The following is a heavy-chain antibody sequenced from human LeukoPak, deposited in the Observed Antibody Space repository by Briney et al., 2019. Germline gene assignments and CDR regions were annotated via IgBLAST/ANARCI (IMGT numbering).Heavy chain of an antibody. Sequence: SETLSLTCTVSGGSINSFYWSWIRQPAGKGLEWIGRIYSSGSTNYNHSLKSRVTMSVDTSKNQFSLKLSSVTAADTAVYYCARVGGWYPYHFDYWGQGTLVTVSS. CDR3: ARVGGWYPYHFDY. V-gene: IGHV4-4*07. CDR2: IYSSGST. J-gene: IGHJ4*02. D-gene: IGHD6-19*01. CDR1: GGSINSFY.